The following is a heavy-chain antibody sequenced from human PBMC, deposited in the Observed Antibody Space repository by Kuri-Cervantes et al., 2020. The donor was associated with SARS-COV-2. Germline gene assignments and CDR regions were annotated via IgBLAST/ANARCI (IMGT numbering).Heavy chain of an antibody. CDR1: GGSISSYY. CDR2: IYYSGST. V-gene: IGHV4-59*01. Sequence: SETLSLTCTVSGGSISSYYWSWIRQPPGKGLEWIGYIYYSGSTNYNPSLKSRVTISVDTSKNQFSLKLSSVTAADTAVYYCARGFCFFSGYYYYGMDVWGQGTTVTVSS. CDR3: ARGFCFFSGYYYYGMDV. J-gene: IGHJ6*02. D-gene: IGHD3/OR15-3a*01.